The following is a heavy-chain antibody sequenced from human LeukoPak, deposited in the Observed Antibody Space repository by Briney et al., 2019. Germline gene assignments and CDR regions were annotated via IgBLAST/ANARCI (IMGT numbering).Heavy chain of an antibody. Sequence: PGGSLRLSCAASGFTFSSYGMHWVRQAPGKGLEWVAVISYDGSNKYYADSVKGRFTISRDNSKNTLYLQMNSLRAEDTAVYYCAKDPGAHRNGHFDYWGQGTLVTVSS. D-gene: IGHD2-8*01. V-gene: IGHV3-30*18. CDR1: GFTFSSYG. J-gene: IGHJ4*02. CDR3: AKDPGAHRNGHFDY. CDR2: ISYDGSNK.